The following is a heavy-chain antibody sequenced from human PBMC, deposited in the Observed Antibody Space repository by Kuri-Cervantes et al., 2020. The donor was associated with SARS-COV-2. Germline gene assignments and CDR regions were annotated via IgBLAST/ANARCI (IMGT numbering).Heavy chain of an antibody. CDR2: INHSGST. CDR1: GGSFSGYY. CDR3: ARLGYSYAYARDY. D-gene: IGHD5-18*01. V-gene: IGHV4-34*01. Sequence: SQPLSPTCPVYGGSFSGYYWSWIRQPPGKGLEWIGKINHSGSTNYNPSLKSRVTISVDTSKNQFSLKLSSVTAADTAVYYCARLGYSYAYARDYWGQGTLVTVSS. J-gene: IGHJ4*02.